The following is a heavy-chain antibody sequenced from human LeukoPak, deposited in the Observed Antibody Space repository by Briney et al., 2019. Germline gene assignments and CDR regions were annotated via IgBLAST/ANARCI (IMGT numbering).Heavy chain of an antibody. CDR1: GDSVSSNSAT. V-gene: IGHV6-1*01. J-gene: IGHJ5*02. CDR2: TYYRSKWSS. CDR3: ARAESLTGQNWFDP. D-gene: IGHD1-14*01. Sequence: SQTLSLTCVISGDSVSSNSATWNWIRQSPSRGFEWLGRTYYRSKWSSDYAVSVRSRISIDPDTSKNQFSLRLNSVSPDDTAIYYCARAESLTGQNWFDPWGQGTLVTVSS.